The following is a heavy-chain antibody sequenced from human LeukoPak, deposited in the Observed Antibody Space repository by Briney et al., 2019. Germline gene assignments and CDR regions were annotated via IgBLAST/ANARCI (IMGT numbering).Heavy chain of an antibody. CDR2: IRGKAYGETT. D-gene: IGHD6-25*01. CDR1: GLSFGDYA. Sequence: PGGSLRLSCSVSGLSFGDYALSWVRQAPGKGLEWIGYIRGKAYGETTEYAASVKGRFTISRDDSKSIAYLQMNRLTTEDTGVYYCAASSGLDYWGQGTLVTASS. V-gene: IGHV3-49*04. J-gene: IGHJ4*02. CDR3: AASSGLDY.